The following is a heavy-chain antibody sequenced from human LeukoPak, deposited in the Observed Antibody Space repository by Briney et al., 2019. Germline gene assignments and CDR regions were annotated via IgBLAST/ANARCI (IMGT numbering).Heavy chain of an antibody. CDR3: ARKWPYSGHVSTPYFDY. J-gene: IGHJ4*02. Sequence: ASVKVSCKASGYTFTGYYMHWVRQAPGQGLEWMGWINPNSGGTNYAQKFQGRVTMTRDTSISTAYMELSRLRSDDTAVYYCARKWPYSGHVSTPYFDYWGQGTLVTVSS. D-gene: IGHD5-12*01. CDR2: INPNSGGT. V-gene: IGHV1-2*02. CDR1: GYTFTGYY.